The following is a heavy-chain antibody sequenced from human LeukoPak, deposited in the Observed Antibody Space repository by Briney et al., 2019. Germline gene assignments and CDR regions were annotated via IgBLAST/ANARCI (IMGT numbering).Heavy chain of an antibody. CDR3: ATATIAARPGNWFDP. J-gene: IGHJ5*02. D-gene: IGHD6-6*01. Sequence: GASVKVSCKVSGYTLTELSMHWVRQAPGKGLEWMGGFDPEDGETIYAQKFQGRVTMTEDTSTDTAYMELSSLRSEDTAVYYCATATIAARPGNWFDPWGQGTLVTVSS. V-gene: IGHV1-24*01. CDR2: FDPEDGET. CDR1: GYTLTELS.